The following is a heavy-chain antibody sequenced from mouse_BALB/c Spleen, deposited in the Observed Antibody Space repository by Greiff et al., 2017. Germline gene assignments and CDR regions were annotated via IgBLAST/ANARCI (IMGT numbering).Heavy chain of an antibody. J-gene: IGHJ2*01. Sequence: LQQPGSELVRPGASVKLSCKASGYTFTSYWMHWVKQRPGQGLEWIGNIYPGSGSTNYDEKFKSKATLTVDTSSSTAYMQLSSLTSEDSAVYYCTRSNYDLYFDYWGQGTTLTVSS. D-gene: IGHD2-3*01. V-gene: IGHV1S22*01. CDR2: IYPGSGST. CDR3: TRSNYDLYFDY. CDR1: GYTFTSYW.